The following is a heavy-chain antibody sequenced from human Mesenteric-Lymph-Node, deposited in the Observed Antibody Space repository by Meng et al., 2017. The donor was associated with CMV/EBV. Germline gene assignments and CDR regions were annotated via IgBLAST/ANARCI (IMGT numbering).Heavy chain of an antibody. V-gene: IGHV3-21*01. D-gene: IGHD6-6*01. CDR2: ISSNNNYI. CDR3: ARDRQGIAARPGWFDP. Sequence: FSNNMMNWVRQAPGKGPEWVASISSNNNYIYYADSVKGRFTISRDNAKGSLYLQMDSLRVEDTAVYYCARDRQGIAARPGWFDPWGQGTLVTVSS. CDR1: FSNNM. J-gene: IGHJ5*02.